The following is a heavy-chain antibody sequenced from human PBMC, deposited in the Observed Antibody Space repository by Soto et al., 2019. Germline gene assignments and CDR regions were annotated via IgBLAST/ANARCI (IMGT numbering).Heavy chain of an antibody. CDR1: GYTYTNLD. J-gene: IGHJ5*02. CDR3: ARYQIGEGFTA. CDR2: MNPHSDT. V-gene: IGHV1-8*01. Sequence: QVQLVQSGAEVKRPGASVKVSCKASGYTYTNLDINWVRQASGQGLEWMGWMNPHSDTGFAQNFQGRVTLTRDTPTSTVEMELTSLRFDDTAVYYCARYQIGEGFTAWGQGTPVTVSS.